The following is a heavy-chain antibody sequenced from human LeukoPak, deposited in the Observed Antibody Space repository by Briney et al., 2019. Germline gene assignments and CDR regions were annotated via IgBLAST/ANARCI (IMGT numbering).Heavy chain of an antibody. D-gene: IGHD3-10*01. J-gene: IGHJ4*02. CDR2: ISYDGSNK. V-gene: IGHV3-30-3*01. CDR3: ARDLFPYGSGAPDY. CDR1: GFTFSSYA. Sequence: PGGSLRLSCAASGFTFSSYAMHWVRQAPGKGLEWVAVISYDGSNKYYADSVKGRFTISRDNSKNTLYLQMNSLRAEDTAVYYCARDLFPYGSGAPDYWGQGTLVTVSS.